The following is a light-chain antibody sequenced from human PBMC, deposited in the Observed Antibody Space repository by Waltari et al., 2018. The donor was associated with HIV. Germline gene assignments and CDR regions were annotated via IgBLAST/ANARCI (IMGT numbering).Light chain of an antibody. J-gene: IGLJ3*02. Sequence: QSVLTQPPSVSGAPGQRVTISCTGSSSTIGAGYDVPWYQQAPGTAPKLLIYGNSNRPSGVPDRFSGSKSGTSASLAITGLQAEDEADYYCQSYDSSLSGWVFGGGTKLTVL. CDR1: SSTIGAGYD. CDR2: GNS. CDR3: QSYDSSLSGWV. V-gene: IGLV1-40*01.